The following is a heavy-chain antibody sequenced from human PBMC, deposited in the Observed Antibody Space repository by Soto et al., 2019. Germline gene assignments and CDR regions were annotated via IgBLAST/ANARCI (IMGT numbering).Heavy chain of an antibody. Sequence: QVQLVQSGAEVKKPGSSVKVSCKASGGTFSSYTISWVRQAPGQGREWMGRIIPILGIANYAQKFQGRVTINADKSTSPAYMELSSLRSEDTAVYYCASRYDSSDYWGQGTLVTVSS. CDR1: GGTFSSYT. CDR3: ASRYDSSDY. CDR2: IIPILGIA. V-gene: IGHV1-69*02. J-gene: IGHJ4*02. D-gene: IGHD3-22*01.